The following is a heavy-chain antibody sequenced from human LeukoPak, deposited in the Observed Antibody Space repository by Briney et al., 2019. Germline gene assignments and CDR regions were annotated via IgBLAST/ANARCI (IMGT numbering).Heavy chain of an antibody. Sequence: SQTLSLTCAISGDSVSSNSAAWNWIRQSPSTGLEWLGRTYYRSRWYNDYAVSVKSRITINPDTSKNQFSLQLNSVTPEDTAVYYCARDPRIAAAANFDYWGPGTLVTVSS. CDR2: TYYRSRWYN. CDR3: ARDPRIAAAANFDY. V-gene: IGHV6-1*01. J-gene: IGHJ4*02. CDR1: GDSVSSNSAA. D-gene: IGHD6-13*01.